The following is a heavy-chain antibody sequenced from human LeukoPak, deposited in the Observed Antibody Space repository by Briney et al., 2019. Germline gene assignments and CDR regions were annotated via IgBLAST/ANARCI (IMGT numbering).Heavy chain of an antibody. J-gene: IGHJ5*02. CDR3: ARDGRVLRFLGNWFDP. V-gene: IGHV1-2*02. D-gene: IGHD3-3*01. CDR1: GYTFTGYY. CDR2: INPNSGGT. Sequence: GASVKVSCKASGYTFTGYYMHWVRQAPGQGLEWMGWINPNSGGTNYAQKFQGRVTMTRDTSISTACMELSRLRSDDTAVYYCARDGRVLRFLGNWFDPWGQGTLVTVSS.